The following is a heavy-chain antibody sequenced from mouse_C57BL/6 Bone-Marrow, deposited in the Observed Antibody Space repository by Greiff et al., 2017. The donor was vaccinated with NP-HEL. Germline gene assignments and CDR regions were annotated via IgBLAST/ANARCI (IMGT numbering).Heavy chain of an antibody. CDR2: INPSNGGT. CDR3: ARSTRWLLPFAY. D-gene: IGHD2-3*01. J-gene: IGHJ3*01. V-gene: IGHV1-53*01. Sequence: QVQLQQSGTELVKPGASVKLSCKASGYTFTSYWMHWVKQRPGQGLEWIGNINPSNGGTNYNEKFKSKATLTVDKSSSTAYMQLSSLTSEDSAVYYCARSTRWLLPFAYWGQGTLVTVSA. CDR1: GYTFTSYW.